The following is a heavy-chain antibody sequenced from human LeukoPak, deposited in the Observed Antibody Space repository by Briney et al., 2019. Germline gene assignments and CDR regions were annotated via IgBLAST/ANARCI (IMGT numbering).Heavy chain of an antibody. CDR3: AKDDLTIQGFDY. CDR2: ISGSGGST. D-gene: IGHD3-9*01. J-gene: IGHJ4*02. CDR1: EFIFSSYA. V-gene: IGHV3-23*01. Sequence: GGSLSLLCAESEFIFSSYAVGFVRHPPGKRMEWVSAISGSGGSTYYADSVKGRFTISRDNSKNTLYLQMNSLRAEDTAVYYCAKDDLTIQGFDYWGQGTLVTVSS.